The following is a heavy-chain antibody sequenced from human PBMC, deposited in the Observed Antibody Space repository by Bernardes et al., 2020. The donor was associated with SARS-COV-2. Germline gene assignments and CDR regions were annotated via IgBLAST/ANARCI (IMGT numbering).Heavy chain of an antibody. CDR2: INPNSGGT. D-gene: IGHD3-22*01. V-gene: IGHV1-2*02. J-gene: IGHJ4*02. CDR1: GSTLTDLS. CDR3: ARDVFEVAYYYDSSGYYFFDY. Sequence: ASVKVSCRVSGSTLTDLSIHWVRQAPGKGLEWMGWINPNSGGTNYAQKFQGRVTMTRDTSISTAYMELSRLRSDDTAVYYCARDVFEVAYYYDSSGYYFFDYWGQGTLVTVSS.